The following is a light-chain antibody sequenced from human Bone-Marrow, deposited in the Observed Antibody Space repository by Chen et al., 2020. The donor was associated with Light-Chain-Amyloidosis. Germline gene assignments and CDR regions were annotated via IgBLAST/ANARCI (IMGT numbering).Light chain of an antibody. CDR2: EAS. J-gene: IGKJ3*01. CDR1: QSITSW. CDR3: QQYHSFPFT. V-gene: IGKV1-5*03. Sequence: DIQMTQSPSTLSASVGDRVTITGRASQSITSWLAWYQQKSEKAPKLLISEASNLESGVPSRFSGSGSGTEFTLTINNLQPDDFATYYCQQYHSFPFTFGPGTKVDI.